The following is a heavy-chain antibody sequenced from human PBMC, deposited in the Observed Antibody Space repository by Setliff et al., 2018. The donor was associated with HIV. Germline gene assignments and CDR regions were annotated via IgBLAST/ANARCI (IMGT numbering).Heavy chain of an antibody. CDR1: GGTFSNYG. Sequence: GASVKVSCKTSGGTFSNYGTNWVRQAPGQGLEWMGRIIPRFDITNYPQKFQGRVRLTADKSTSTAYLELSSLRSEDTAVYYCAAARLLNDYRDPGAYYFDFWGQGTPVTVSS. V-gene: IGHV1-69*04. D-gene: IGHD4-4*01. CDR3: AAARLLNDYRDPGAYYFDF. CDR2: IIPRFDIT. J-gene: IGHJ4*02.